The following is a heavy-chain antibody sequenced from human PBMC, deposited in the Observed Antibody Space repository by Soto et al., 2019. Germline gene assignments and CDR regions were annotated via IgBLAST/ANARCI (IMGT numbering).Heavy chain of an antibody. CDR2: INAGNGNT. CDR3: ARNSPPPYCGGDCYSQGGMDV. CDR1: GYTFTSYA. Sequence: EASVKVSCKASGYTFTSYAMHWVRQAPGQRLEWMGWINAGNGNTKYSQKFQGRVTITRDTSTSTAYMELRSLRSEDTAVYYCARNSPPPYCGGDCYSQGGMDVWGQGTTVTVSS. J-gene: IGHJ6*02. D-gene: IGHD2-21*02. V-gene: IGHV1-3*01.